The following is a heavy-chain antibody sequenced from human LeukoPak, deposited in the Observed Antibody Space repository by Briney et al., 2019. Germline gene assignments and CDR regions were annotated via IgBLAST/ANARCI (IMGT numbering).Heavy chain of an antibody. Sequence: GGSLRLSCAASGFTFSSYWMSWVRQAPGKGLEWVANIKQDGSEKYYVDSVKGRLTISRDNAKNSLYLQMNSLRAEDTAVYYCARDYFGDFYYYGMDVWGQGTTVTVSS. D-gene: IGHD3-10*01. CDR1: GFTFSSYW. J-gene: IGHJ6*02. CDR3: ARDYFGDFYYYGMDV. V-gene: IGHV3-7*01. CDR2: IKQDGSEK.